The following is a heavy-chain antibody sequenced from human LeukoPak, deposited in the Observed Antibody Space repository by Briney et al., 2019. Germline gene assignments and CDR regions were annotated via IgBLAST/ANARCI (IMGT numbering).Heavy chain of an antibody. CDR2: IKSKTEGVTT. D-gene: IGHD1/OR15-1a*01. CDR1: GFTFSNAW. CDR3: ARAGNIRFDY. V-gene: IGHV3-15*01. J-gene: IGHJ4*02. Sequence: GGALRLSCAASGFTFSNAWMSWVRQAPGKGLEWVGRIKSKTEGVTTDYAAPVKGRFTISRDDSKNTLYLKMNSLKTEDTALYYCARAGNIRFDYWGQGTLVTVSS.